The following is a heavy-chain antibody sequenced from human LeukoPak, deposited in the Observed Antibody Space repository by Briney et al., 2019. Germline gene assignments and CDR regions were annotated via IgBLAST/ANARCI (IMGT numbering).Heavy chain of an antibody. D-gene: IGHD2-2*01. CDR1: GFTFSSYS. Sequence: GGSLRLSCAASGFTFSSYSMNWVRQAPGKGLEWVSSISSSSSYIYYADSVKGRFTISRDNAKNSLYLQMNSLRAEDTAVYYCASTVVVPAATYYGMDVWGKGTTVTVSS. V-gene: IGHV3-21*01. CDR3: ASTVVVPAATYYGMDV. J-gene: IGHJ6*04. CDR2: ISSSSSYI.